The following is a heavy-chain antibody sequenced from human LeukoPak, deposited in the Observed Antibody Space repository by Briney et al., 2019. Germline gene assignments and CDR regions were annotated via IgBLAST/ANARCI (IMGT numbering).Heavy chain of an antibody. Sequence: GASVKVSCKASGGTFSSYAISWVRQAPGKGLEWMGGFDPEDGETIYAQKFQGRVTMTEDTSTDTAYMELSSLRSEDTAVYYCATETAAGIAPPLVSGWYWGQGTLVTVSS. CDR2: FDPEDGET. J-gene: IGHJ4*02. CDR1: GGTFSSYA. D-gene: IGHD6-13*01. CDR3: ATETAAGIAPPLVSGWY. V-gene: IGHV1-24*01.